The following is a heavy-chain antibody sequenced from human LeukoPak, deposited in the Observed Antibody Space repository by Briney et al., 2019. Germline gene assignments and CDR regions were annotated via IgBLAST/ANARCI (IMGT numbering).Heavy chain of an antibody. J-gene: IGHJ6*02. Sequence: PGGSLRLSCAASGFTFSSYAMSWVRQAPGKGLEWVSAISGSGGSTYYADSVKGRFTISGDNSKNTLYLQMNSLRVDDTAVYYCARGQSGTTVYYGMDVWGQGTTVTVSS. CDR3: ARGQSGTTVYYGMDV. CDR2: ISGSGGST. CDR1: GFTFSSYA. D-gene: IGHD1-7*01. V-gene: IGHV3-23*01.